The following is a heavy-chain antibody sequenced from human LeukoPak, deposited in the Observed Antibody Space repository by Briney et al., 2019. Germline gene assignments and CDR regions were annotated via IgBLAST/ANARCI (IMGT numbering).Heavy chain of an antibody. CDR1: GGTFSSYA. J-gene: IGHJ4*02. Sequence: GASVKVSCKASGGTFSSYAISWVRQAPGQGLEWMGGIIPIFGTANYAQKFQGRVTFTTDESTSTAYMELSSLRSEDTAVYYCARGYCSSTSCYFDYWGQGTLVTVSS. CDR3: ARGYCSSTSCYFDY. V-gene: IGHV1-69*05. CDR2: IIPIFGTA. D-gene: IGHD2-2*01.